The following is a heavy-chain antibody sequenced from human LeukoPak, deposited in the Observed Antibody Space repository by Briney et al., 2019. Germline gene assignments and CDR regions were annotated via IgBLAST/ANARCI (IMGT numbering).Heavy chain of an antibody. CDR3: AREDYVWGSYRYYFDY. CDR1: GFTFSSYA. CDR2: ISYDGSNK. J-gene: IGHJ4*02. D-gene: IGHD3-16*02. Sequence: GGSLRLSCAASGFTFSSYAMHWVRQAPGKGLEWVAVISYDGSNKYYADSVKGRFTISRDNSKNMLYLQMNSLRAEDTAVYYCAREDYVWGSYRYYFDYWGQGTLVTVSS. V-gene: IGHV3-30*04.